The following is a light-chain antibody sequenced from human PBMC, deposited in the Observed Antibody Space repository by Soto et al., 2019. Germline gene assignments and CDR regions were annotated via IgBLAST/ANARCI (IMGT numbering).Light chain of an antibody. CDR1: QNVSSSY. CDR3: QQYGNLPLT. Sequence: EIVLTQSPATLSLSPGERATLSCRASQNVSSSYLAWYQQKPGQAPRLLIYGASTRATGIPDRFSGSGSGTDFTLTISRLEPEDFAVYYCQQYGNLPLTFGGGTKVEIK. J-gene: IGKJ4*01. CDR2: GAS. V-gene: IGKV3-20*01.